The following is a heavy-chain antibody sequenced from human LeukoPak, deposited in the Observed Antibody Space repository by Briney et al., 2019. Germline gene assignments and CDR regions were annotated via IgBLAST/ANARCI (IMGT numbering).Heavy chain of an antibody. J-gene: IGHJ4*02. CDR1: GGSISSSNW. D-gene: IGHD2-15*01. V-gene: IGHV4-4*02. CDR3: ARVVVGSTRRLDY. CDR2: IYCSGST. Sequence: SETLSLTCAVSGGSISSSNWWSWVRQPPGKGLEWIGSIYCSGSTYYNPSLKSRLTISVDTSKNQFSLNLSSVTAADTAVYYCARVVVGSTRRLDYWGQGTLVTVSS.